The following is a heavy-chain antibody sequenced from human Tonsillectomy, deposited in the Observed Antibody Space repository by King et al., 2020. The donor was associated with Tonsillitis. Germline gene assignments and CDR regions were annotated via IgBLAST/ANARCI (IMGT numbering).Heavy chain of an antibody. Sequence: VQLVESGAEVKKPGASVKVSCKASGYTFTGYYMHWVRQAPGQGLEWMGWINPNSGGTNYAQKFQGWVTMTRDTSISTAYMELSRLRSDDTAVYYCAREAAALSYDYYYMDVWGNGTTVTVSS. CDR1: GYTFTGYY. J-gene: IGHJ6*03. CDR3: AREAAALSYDYYYMDV. V-gene: IGHV1-2*04. CDR2: INPNSGGT. D-gene: IGHD6-13*01.